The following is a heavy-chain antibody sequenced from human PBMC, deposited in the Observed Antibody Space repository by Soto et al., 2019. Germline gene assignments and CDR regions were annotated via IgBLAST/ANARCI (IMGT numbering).Heavy chain of an antibody. J-gene: IGHJ4*02. CDR3: ARAQARGGFGY. CDR1: GGSFSGYY. D-gene: IGHD3-10*01. CDR2: INHSGST. Sequence: QVQLQQWGAGLLKPSETLSLTCAVYGGSFSGYYWSWIRQPLGKGLEWIGEINHSGSTNYNPSLKSRVTIPVDTSKNQFSLNLSSVTAADTAVYYCARAQARGGFGYWGQGTLVTVSS. V-gene: IGHV4-34*01.